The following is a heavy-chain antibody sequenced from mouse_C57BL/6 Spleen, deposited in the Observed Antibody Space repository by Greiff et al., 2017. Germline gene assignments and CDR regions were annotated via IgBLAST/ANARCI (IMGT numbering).Heavy chain of an antibody. J-gene: IGHJ4*01. CDR2: IYPSDSET. V-gene: IGHV1-61*01. CDR1: GYTFTSYW. D-gene: IGHD1-1*01. Sequence: VQLQQPGAELVRPGSSVKLSCKASGYTFTSYWMDWVKQRPGQGLEWIGNIYPSDSETHYTQKFKDKATLTVDKSSSTAYMQLSSLTSEDSAVYYCASYGSLGNAMDYWGQGTSVTVSS. CDR3: ASYGSLGNAMDY.